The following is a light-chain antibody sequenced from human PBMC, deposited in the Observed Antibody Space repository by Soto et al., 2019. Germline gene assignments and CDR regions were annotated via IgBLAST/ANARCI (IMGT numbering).Light chain of an antibody. CDR3: QTWGTGIRV. Sequence: QPVLTQSPSASSSLGASVKLTCTLSSGHSSYAIAWHQQQPEKGPRYVMKINSDGSHNKGDGIPDRFSGSSSGPERDLTISSLQSGDEADYYCQTWGTGIRVFGGGTQLTVL. V-gene: IGLV4-69*01. CDR1: SGHSSYA. CDR2: INSDGSH. J-gene: IGLJ3*02.